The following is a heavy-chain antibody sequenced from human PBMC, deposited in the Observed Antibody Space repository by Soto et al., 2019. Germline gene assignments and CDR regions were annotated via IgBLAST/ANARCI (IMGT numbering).Heavy chain of an antibody. V-gene: IGHV1-69*02. Sequence: VQLVQSGAEVKRPGSSVKVSCKASGDTFAFYSINWVRQAPGLGLEWMGRINPILSMSNYAQRFQGRVTITADKSTSTAYMVLNSLRSEDTAIYYCATSYGSGYRAFDYWGQGALVTVSS. CDR3: ATSYGSGYRAFDY. D-gene: IGHD3-10*01. J-gene: IGHJ4*02. CDR2: INPILSMS. CDR1: GDTFAFYS.